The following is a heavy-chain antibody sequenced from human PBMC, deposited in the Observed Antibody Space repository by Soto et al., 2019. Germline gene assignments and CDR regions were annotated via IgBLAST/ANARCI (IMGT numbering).Heavy chain of an antibody. V-gene: IGHV4-34*01. D-gene: IGHD2-2*01. CDR1: GGSFSGYY. CDR2: INHSGST. CDR3: ARGELGYCSSTSCYGVWFDP. J-gene: IGHJ5*02. Sequence: QVQLQQWGAGLLKPSETLSLTCAVYGGSFSGYYWSWIRQPPGKGLEWIGEINHSGSTNYNPSLKRRVTISVDTSKNQFSLKLSSVTAADTAVYYCARGELGYCSSTSCYGVWFDPWGQGTLVTVSS.